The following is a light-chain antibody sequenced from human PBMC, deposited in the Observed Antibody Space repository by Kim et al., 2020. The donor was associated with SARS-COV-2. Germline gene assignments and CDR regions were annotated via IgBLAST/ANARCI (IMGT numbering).Light chain of an antibody. CDR3: MQALQTPFT. V-gene: IGKV2-28*01. Sequence: PASISCRSSQSLLHSNGYNYLDWYLQKPGQSPQLLIYLGSNRASGVPDRFSGSGSGTDFTLKISRVEAEDVGVYYCMQALQTPFTFGQGTRLEIK. CDR2: LGS. CDR1: QSLLHSNGYNY. J-gene: IGKJ5*01.